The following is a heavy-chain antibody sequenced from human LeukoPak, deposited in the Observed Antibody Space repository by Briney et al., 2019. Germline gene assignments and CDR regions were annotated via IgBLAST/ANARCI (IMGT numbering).Heavy chain of an antibody. J-gene: IGHJ3*02. D-gene: IGHD3-22*01. V-gene: IGHV4-34*01. CDR3: ATRGDYSDTSGDSYDALDI. CDR2: VGHSGSA. Sequence: PSETLSLTCAVSGGSFSAFFWRWIRQPPGKGLEWIGDVGHSGSADYNPSLKSRVTVSADPSKTQFSLKLTSVTAADTAVYYCATRGDYSDTSGDSYDALDIWGQGTMVTVSS. CDR1: GGSFSAFF.